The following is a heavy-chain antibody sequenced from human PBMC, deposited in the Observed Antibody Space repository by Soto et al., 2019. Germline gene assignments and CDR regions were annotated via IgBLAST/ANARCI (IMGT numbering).Heavy chain of an antibody. CDR1: GGSVSSGSYY. CDR3: ARDAIVGASDY. J-gene: IGHJ4*02. Sequence: QVQLQESGPGLVKPSETLSLTCTVSGGSVSSGSYYWSWIRQPPGKGLEWIGYIYYSGSTNYNPSLKSRVTLSVDTSKNQFSLKLSSVTAADTAVYYCARDAIVGASDYWGQGTLVTVSS. V-gene: IGHV4-61*01. CDR2: IYYSGST. D-gene: IGHD1-26*01.